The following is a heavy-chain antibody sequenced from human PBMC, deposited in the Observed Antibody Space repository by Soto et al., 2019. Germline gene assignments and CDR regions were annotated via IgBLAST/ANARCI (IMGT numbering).Heavy chain of an antibody. CDR1: GFTFSSYA. CDR2: ISGSGGST. J-gene: IGHJ4*02. CDR3: AKLRGDFWSGPDY. D-gene: IGHD3-3*01. Sequence: QPGGSLRLSCAASGFTFSSYAMSWVRQPPGKGLEWVSAISGSGGSTYYADSVKGRFTISRDNSKNTLYLQMNSLRAEDTAVYYCAKLRGDFWSGPDYWGQGTLVTVSS. V-gene: IGHV3-23*01.